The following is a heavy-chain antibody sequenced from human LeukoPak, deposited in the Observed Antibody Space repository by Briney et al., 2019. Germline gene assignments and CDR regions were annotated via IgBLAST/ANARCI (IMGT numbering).Heavy chain of an antibody. D-gene: IGHD3-22*01. CDR2: IYYSGST. CDR1: GGSISSYY. J-gene: IGHJ4*02. Sequence: KPSETLSLTCTVSGGSISSYYWSWIRQPPGKGLEWIGYIYYSGSTNYNPSLKSRVTISVDTSKNQFSLKLSPVTAADTAVYYCAGTYYYDSSGYYHYSLWGQGTLVTVSS. V-gene: IGHV4-59*01. CDR3: AGTYYYDSSGYYHYSL.